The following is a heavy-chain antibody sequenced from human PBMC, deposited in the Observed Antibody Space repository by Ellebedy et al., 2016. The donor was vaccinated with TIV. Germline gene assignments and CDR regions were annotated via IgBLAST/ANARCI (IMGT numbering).Heavy chain of an antibody. D-gene: IGHD1-7*01. V-gene: IGHV3-33*01. J-gene: IGHJ4*02. CDR1: GFTFSNYG. CDR3: ARVQNYLADH. CDR2: IWNDGSKA. Sequence: GGSLRLXXAASGFTFSNYGMHWVRQVPGKGLEWVAIIWNDGSKAYYADSVKGRFSISRDNSDNTLYLLMNSVRVEDTAVYYCARVQNYLADHWGQGSLVTVSS.